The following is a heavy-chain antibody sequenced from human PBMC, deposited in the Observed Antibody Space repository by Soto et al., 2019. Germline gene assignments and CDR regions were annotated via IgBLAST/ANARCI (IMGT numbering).Heavy chain of an antibody. CDR3: ARRHSSSSAFDP. V-gene: IGHV5-10-1*01. CDR2: IDPSDSYT. Sequence: KVSCKASGYTFTSYWISWVRQMPGKGLEWMGRIDPSDSYTNYSPSFQGHVTISADKSISTAYLQWSSLKASDTAMYYCARRHSSSSAFDPWGQGTLVTVSS. D-gene: IGHD6-13*01. J-gene: IGHJ5*02. CDR1: GYTFTSYW.